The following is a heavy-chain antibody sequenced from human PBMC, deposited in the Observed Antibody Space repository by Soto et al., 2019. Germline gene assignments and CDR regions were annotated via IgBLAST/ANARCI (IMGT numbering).Heavy chain of an antibody. V-gene: IGHV4-31*03. J-gene: IGHJ5*02. Sequence: SETLSLTCTVSGGSISSGGYYWSWIRQHPGKGLEWIGYIYYSGSTYYNPSLKSRVTMSADTSKNQFSLKLSSVTAADTAVYYCARAVLGGSGSYLFDPWGQGTLVTVSS. CDR1: GGSISSGGYY. D-gene: IGHD3-10*01. CDR3: ARAVLGGSGSYLFDP. CDR2: IYYSGST.